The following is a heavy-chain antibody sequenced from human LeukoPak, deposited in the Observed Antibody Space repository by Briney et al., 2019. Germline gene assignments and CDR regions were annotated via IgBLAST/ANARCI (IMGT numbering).Heavy chain of an antibody. CDR3: ARSGLRYFVEAFDI. V-gene: IGHV4-59*01. Sequence: SETLSLTCTVSGGSISSYYWSWIRQPPGKGLEWIGYIYYSGSTNYNPSLKSRVTISVDTSKNRFSLKLSSVTAADTAVYYCARSGLRYFVEAFDIWGQGTMVTVSS. D-gene: IGHD3-9*01. CDR2: IYYSGST. CDR1: GGSISSYY. J-gene: IGHJ3*02.